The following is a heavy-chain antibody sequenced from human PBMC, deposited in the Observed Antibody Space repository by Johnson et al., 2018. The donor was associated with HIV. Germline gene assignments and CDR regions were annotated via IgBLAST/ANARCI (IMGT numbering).Heavy chain of an antibody. V-gene: IGHV3-33*01. CDR2: IWYDGSNK. D-gene: IGHD4-11*01. CDR3: ARSYSNYDYDAFDI. Sequence: QVQLVESGGGVVQPGGSLRLSCAASGFTFSSYGMHWVRQAPGKGLEWVAVIWYDGSNKYYAVSGKGRVTISRDNTKNTLYLQMKSLRAEDTAVYYCARSYSNYDYDAFDIWGQGTMVTVSS. J-gene: IGHJ3*02. CDR1: GFTFSSYG.